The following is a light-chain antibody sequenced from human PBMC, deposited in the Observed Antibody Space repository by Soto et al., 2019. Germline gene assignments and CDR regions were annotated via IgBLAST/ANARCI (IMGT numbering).Light chain of an antibody. J-gene: IGKJ1*01. CDR1: QSVSNNY. V-gene: IGKV3-20*01. CDR2: GAS. Sequence: DIVMTQSPFTLSVSPGERAPLSCRASQSVSNNYLAWYQQKPGQAPRLLIYGASNRATGIPDRFSGSGSGTDFTLTISRLEPEDFAVYYCQQYGSSGTFGQGTKVDI. CDR3: QQYGSSGT.